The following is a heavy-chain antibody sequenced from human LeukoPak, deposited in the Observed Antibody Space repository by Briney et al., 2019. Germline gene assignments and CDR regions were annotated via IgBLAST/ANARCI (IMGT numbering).Heavy chain of an antibody. D-gene: IGHD6-6*01. CDR2: ISASTKTI. J-gene: IGHJ4*02. V-gene: IGHV3-11*01. CDR1: GFAFSDYY. CDR3: ARAVQQLVGEYFDY. Sequence: GGSLRLSCAASGFAFSDYYMNWIRQAPGKGLEWVSYISASTKTIHYADSVNGRFTISRDNAKNSLYLQMNSLRDEDTAVYYCARAVQQLVGEYFDYWGQGTLVTVSS.